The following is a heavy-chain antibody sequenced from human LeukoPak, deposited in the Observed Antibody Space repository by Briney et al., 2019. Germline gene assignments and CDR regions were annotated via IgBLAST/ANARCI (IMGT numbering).Heavy chain of an antibody. CDR2: IRYDGSNK. J-gene: IGHJ4*02. V-gene: IGHV3-30*02. D-gene: IGHD2-15*01. Sequence: PGGSLRLSCAASGFTFSSYGMHWVRQAPGKGLEWVAFIRYDGSNKYYADSVKGRFTISRDNSKNTLYLQMNSLRAEDTAVYYCAKDRYPIVVVVAATRGTIDYWGQGTLVTVSS. CDR1: GFTFSSYG. CDR3: AKDRYPIVVVVAATRGTIDY.